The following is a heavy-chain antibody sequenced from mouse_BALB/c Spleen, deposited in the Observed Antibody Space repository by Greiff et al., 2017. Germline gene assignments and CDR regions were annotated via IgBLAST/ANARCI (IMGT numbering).Heavy chain of an antibody. CDR3: ARLGSSLAWFAY. CDR1: GYSITSDYA. D-gene: IGHD1-1*01. Sequence: VQLKESGPGLVKPSQSLSLTCTVTGYSITSDYAWNWIRQFPGNKLEWMGYISYSGSTSYNPSLKSRISITRDTSKNQFFLQLNSVTTEDTATYYCARLGSSLAWFAYWGQGTLVTVSA. J-gene: IGHJ3*01. CDR2: ISYSGST. V-gene: IGHV3-2*02.